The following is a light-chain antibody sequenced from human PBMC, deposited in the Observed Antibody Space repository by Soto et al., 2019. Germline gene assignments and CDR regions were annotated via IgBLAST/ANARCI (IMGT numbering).Light chain of an antibody. CDR2: AAS. CDR1: QGISSY. CDR3: QQYYSYPVT. Sequence: AIRLTQSPSSLYASTGDRVTITCRASQGISSYLAWYQQKPGKAPKLLIYAASTLQSGVPSRFSGSGSGTDFTLTISCLQSDDFATYYCQQYYSYPVTFVGGTQVDIK. J-gene: IGKJ4*01. V-gene: IGKV1-8*01.